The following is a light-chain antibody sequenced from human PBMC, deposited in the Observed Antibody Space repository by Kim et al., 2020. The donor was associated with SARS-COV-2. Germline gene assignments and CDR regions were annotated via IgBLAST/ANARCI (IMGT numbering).Light chain of an antibody. CDR2: DVG. CDR3: SSYTSSSALYV. Sequence: QSITITCTGTSSDVGGYNDVSWYQQHPGKAPKLMIYDVGNRPSGVSNRFSGSKSGNAASLTISGLQAEDEADYYCSSYTSSSALYVFGAGTKVTVL. CDR1: SSDVGGYND. V-gene: IGLV2-14*03. J-gene: IGLJ1*01.